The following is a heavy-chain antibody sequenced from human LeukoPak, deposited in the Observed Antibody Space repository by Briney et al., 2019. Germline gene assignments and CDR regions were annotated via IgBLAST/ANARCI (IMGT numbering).Heavy chain of an antibody. CDR3: AKDDSSGTWGYFDY. V-gene: IGHV3-11*01. D-gene: IGHD3-22*01. CDR1: GFTFSDYN. CDR2: ISRSGSTK. Sequence: GGSLRLSCAASGFTFSDYNMRWIRQAPGKGLEWVSSISRSGSTKYYADSVKGRFTISRDNSKNSLYLQMNSLRTEDTALYYCAKDDSSGTWGYFDYWGQGTLVTVSS. J-gene: IGHJ4*02.